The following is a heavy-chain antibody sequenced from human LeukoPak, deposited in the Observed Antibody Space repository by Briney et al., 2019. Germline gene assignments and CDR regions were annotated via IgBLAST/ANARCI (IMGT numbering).Heavy chain of an antibody. CDR3: ALRRLTSAQIIEDNWFDP. J-gene: IGHJ5*02. CDR2: TYYSGRT. CDR1: GGSVSSSGYS. V-gene: IGHV4-61*08. D-gene: IGHD2/OR15-2a*01. Sequence: TSETLSLTCTVSGGSVSSSGYSWNWIRQPPGKTLEWIGYTYYSGRTNNNPSLKSRVTISLDTSKNQFSLRLTSVTAADTAVYYCALRRLTSAQIIEDNWFDPWGQGTLVTVSS.